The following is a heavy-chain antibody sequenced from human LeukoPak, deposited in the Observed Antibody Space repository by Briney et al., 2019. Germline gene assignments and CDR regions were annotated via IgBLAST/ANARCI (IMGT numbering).Heavy chain of an antibody. J-gene: IGHJ6*02. CDR1: GYTFTSYD. Sequence: ASVKVSCKASGYTFTSYDINWVRLATGQGLEWMGWMNPNSGNTGYAQKFQGRVTMTRNTSISTAYMELSSLRSEDTAVYYCARGRELRYFDWLFPKYYYYYGMDVWGQGTTVTVSS. V-gene: IGHV1-8*01. D-gene: IGHD3-9*01. CDR3: ARGRELRYFDWLFPKYYYYYGMDV. CDR2: MNPNSGNT.